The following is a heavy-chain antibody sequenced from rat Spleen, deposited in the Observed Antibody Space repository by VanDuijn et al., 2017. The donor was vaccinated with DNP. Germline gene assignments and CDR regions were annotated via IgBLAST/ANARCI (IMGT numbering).Heavy chain of an antibody. Sequence: EVQLQESGPGLVKPSQSLSLTCSVTGYSITSNYWGWIRKFPGNKMEWMGYINNAGSTNYNPSLKSRISITRDTSKNQFFLQVNSVTTEDTATYYCARSGTYYGYNSVGYYVMDAWGQGVSVTVSS. J-gene: IGHJ4*01. D-gene: IGHD1-9*01. CDR1: GYSITSNY. V-gene: IGHV3-3*01. CDR3: ARSGTYYGYNSVGYYVMDA. CDR2: INNAGST.